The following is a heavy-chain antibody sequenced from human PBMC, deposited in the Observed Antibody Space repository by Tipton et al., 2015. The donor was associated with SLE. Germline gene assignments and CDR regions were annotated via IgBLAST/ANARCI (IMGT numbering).Heavy chain of an antibody. CDR3: AKDGSRGRPYDSSGFDY. D-gene: IGHD3-22*01. CDR2: ISGGST. Sequence: SLRLSCAASGFTVSSNEMSWVRQAPGKGLEWVSSISGGSTYYADSRKGRFTISRDNAKNSLYLQMNSLRAEDTALYYCAKDGSRGRPYDSSGFDYWGQGTLVTVSS. J-gene: IGHJ4*02. V-gene: IGHV3-38-3*01. CDR1: GFTVSSNE.